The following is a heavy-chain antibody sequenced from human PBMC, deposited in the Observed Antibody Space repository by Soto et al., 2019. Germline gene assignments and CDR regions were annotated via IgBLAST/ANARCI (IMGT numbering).Heavy chain of an antibody. J-gene: IGHJ4*02. CDR1: GGSISSYY. Sequence: PSETLSLTCTVSGGSISSYYWSWIRQPPGKGLEWIGYIYYSGSTNYNPSLKSRVTISVDTSKNQFSLKLSSVTAADTAVYYCARHLRDCGGGSCYSDYFDYWGQGTLVTVS. CDR3: ARHLRDCGGGSCYSDYFDY. V-gene: IGHV4-59*08. D-gene: IGHD2-15*01. CDR2: IYYSGST.